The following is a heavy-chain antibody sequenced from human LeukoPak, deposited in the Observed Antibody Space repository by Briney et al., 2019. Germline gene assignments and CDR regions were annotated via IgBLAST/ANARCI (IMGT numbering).Heavy chain of an antibody. CDR1: GYTFTSYG. CDR3: ARTTAYYDSSGSDP. D-gene: IGHD3-22*01. CDR2: ISAYSGNT. Sequence: EASVKVSCKASGYTFTSYGISWVRQAPGQGLEWMGWISAYSGNTNYAQKLQGRVTMTTDTSTSTAYMELRSLRSDDTAVYYCARTTAYYDSSGSDPWGQGTLVTVSS. V-gene: IGHV1-18*01. J-gene: IGHJ5*02.